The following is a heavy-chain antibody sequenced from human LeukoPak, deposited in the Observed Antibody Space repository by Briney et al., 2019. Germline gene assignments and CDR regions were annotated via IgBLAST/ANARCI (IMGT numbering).Heavy chain of an antibody. CDR1: GFTFSNYA. V-gene: IGHV3-23*01. CDR3: AKTQGYYDA. Sequence: GGSLRLSCVVSGFTFSNYAMTWVRQAPGKGLEFVSGIWSADDKTVYGDAVKGRFTISRDNSKNTLYLQMNSLRAEDTAVYYCAKTQGYYDAWGEGALVTVSS. J-gene: IGHJ5*02. CDR2: IWSADDKT. D-gene: IGHD2-15*01.